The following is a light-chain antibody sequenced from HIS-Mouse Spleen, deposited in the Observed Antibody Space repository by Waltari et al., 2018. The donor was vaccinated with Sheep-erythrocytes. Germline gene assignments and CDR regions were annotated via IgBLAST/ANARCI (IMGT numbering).Light chain of an antibody. CDR3: CSYAGSSTFHVV. J-gene: IGLJ2*01. CDR2: EGS. CDR1: SIDVGRYNL. V-gene: IGLV2-23*03. Sequence: QSALTQPASVSGSPGQSLTISCTGTSIDVGRYNLVLCYQQHPGKAPKLMINEGSKRPSVVSNRFSGSKSGNTASLTISGLQAEDEADYYCCSYAGSSTFHVVFGGGTKLTVL.